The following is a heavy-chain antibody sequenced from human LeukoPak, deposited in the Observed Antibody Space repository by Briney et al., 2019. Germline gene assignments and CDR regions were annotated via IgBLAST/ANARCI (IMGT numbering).Heavy chain of an antibody. J-gene: IGHJ4*02. Sequence: GGSLRLSCAASGFTFSSYSMNWVRQAPGKGLEWVSYISSSSSTIYYADSVKGRFTISRDNAKNSLYLQMNSLRAEDTAVYYCAAYYYGSGSYPDYWGQGTLVTVSS. CDR3: AAYYYGSGSYPDY. CDR2: ISSSSSTI. V-gene: IGHV3-48*01. D-gene: IGHD3-10*01. CDR1: GFTFSSYS.